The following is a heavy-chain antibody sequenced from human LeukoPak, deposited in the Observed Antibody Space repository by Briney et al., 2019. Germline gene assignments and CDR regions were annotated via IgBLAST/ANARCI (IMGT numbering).Heavy chain of an antibody. J-gene: IGHJ4*02. Sequence: SQTLSLTCTVSGGSISSGSYFWSWIRQPAGKGLEWIGRIYTSGSTNYSPSLNSRVTISVDTSRNQFSLTLTSVPAADTAMYYCAREQWAYRSYYASSGYHDYWGQGTLVTVSS. CDR3: AREQWAYRSYYASSGYHDY. CDR2: IYTSGST. V-gene: IGHV4-61*02. D-gene: IGHD3-22*01. CDR1: GGSISSGSYF.